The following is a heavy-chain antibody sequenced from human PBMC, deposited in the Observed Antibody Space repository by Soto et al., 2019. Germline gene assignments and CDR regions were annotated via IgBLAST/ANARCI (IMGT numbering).Heavy chain of an antibody. J-gene: IGHJ1*01. CDR2: ISAYNGNT. CDR3: ARVGDGHNVRGSEYFQH. CDR1: GYTFTSYG. V-gene: IGHV1-18*04. D-gene: IGHD3-3*01. Sequence: QVQLVQSGGEVKKPGASVKVSCKASGYTFTSYGITWVRQAPGQGLEWMGWISAYNGNTNYAQKLQGRVTMTTDTSTSTACMELRSLRSDDTAVYYCARVGDGHNVRGSEYFQHWGQGTLVTVSS.